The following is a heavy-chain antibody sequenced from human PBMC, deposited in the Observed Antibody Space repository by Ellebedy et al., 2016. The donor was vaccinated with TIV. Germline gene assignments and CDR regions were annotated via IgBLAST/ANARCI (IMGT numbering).Heavy chain of an antibody. J-gene: IGHJ4*02. V-gene: IGHV3-21*01. CDR1: GFAFSRYR. Sequence: GGSLRLSXAASGFAFSRYRMNWVRQAPGKGLEWVSSISSSNYIYYADSLKGRFTVSSDNANNSLYLQMSGLRAEDTAVYYCARDRDYYDSSGLGYWGQGTLVTVSS. CDR2: ISSSNYI. CDR3: ARDRDYYDSSGLGY. D-gene: IGHD3-22*01.